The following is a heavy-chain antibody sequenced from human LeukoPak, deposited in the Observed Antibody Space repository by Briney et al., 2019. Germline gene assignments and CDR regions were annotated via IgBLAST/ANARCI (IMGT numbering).Heavy chain of an antibody. CDR1: GYTFTSYG. D-gene: IGHD3-22*01. CDR2: IIPIFGTA. CDR3: ASVFLSYYDSSGYGGNWFDP. Sequence: ASVKVSCKASGYTFTSYGISWVRQAPGQGLEWMGGIIPIFGTANYAQKFQGRVTITADKSTSTAYMELSSLRSEDTAMYYCASVFLSYYDSSGYGGNWFDPWGQGTLVTVSS. V-gene: IGHV1-69*06. J-gene: IGHJ5*02.